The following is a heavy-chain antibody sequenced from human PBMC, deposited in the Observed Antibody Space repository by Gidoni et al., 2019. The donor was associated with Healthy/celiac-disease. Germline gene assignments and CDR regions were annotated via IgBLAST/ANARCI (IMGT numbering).Heavy chain of an antibody. V-gene: IGHV3-23*01. J-gene: IGHJ6*02. CDR1: GFTFSSYA. CDR3: AKGGGNSVYYYGMDV. D-gene: IGHD2-21*02. Sequence: EVQLLESGGGLVQPGGSLRLSCAASGFTFSSYAMSWVRQAPGQGLELGSGSSGSGGRTYYAEHVKGRFTISRDDSKNKLYLQMNSLRAEDTAVYYCAKGGGNSVYYYGMDVWGQGTTVTVSS. CDR2: SSGSGGRT.